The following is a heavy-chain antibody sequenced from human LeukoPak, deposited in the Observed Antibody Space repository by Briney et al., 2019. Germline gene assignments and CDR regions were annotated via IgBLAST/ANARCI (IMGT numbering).Heavy chain of an antibody. CDR2: ISGSGGST. Sequence: PGGSLRLSCAASGFTFDEYGMSWVRQAPGKGLEWVSGISGSGGSTYYADSVKGRFTISRDNSKNTLYLQMNSLRAEDTAVYYCAKWAFYDFWSGYYWYYFDYWGQGTLVTVSS. D-gene: IGHD3-3*01. CDR1: GFTFDEYG. V-gene: IGHV3-23*01. J-gene: IGHJ4*02. CDR3: AKWAFYDFWSGYYWYYFDY.